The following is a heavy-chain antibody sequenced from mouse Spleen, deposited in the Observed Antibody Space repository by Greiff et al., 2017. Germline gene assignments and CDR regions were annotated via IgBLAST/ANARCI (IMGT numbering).Heavy chain of an antibody. CDR3: ARTGFYFDY. V-gene: IGHV1-76*01. D-gene: IGHD4-1*01. Sequence: QVQLQQSGAELVRPGASVKLSCTASGYTFTDYYIHWVKQRPGQGLEWIARIYPGSGNTYYNEKFKGKATLTAEKSSSTAYMQLSSLTSEDTAVYFCARTGFYFDYGGQGTTLTVSS. CDR1: GYTFTDYY. CDR2: IYPGSGNT. J-gene: IGHJ2*01.